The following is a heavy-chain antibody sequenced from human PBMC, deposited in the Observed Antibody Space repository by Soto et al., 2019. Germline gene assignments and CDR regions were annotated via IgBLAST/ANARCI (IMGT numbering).Heavy chain of an antibody. V-gene: IGHV3-72*01. CDR3: SGVAPSTEYLDY. Sequence: GSRRLSCSASAVYEFGLIHQHMDWVRQAPGKGLEWVGLSMNRVNNFSTSYAASVQGRFTISRDESKNSVYLQMHSLKTYDTAVYYWSGVAPSTEYLDYWGQG. CDR2: SMNRVNNFST. CDR1: AVYEFGLIHQH. D-gene: IGHD2-8*02. J-gene: IGHJ4*01.